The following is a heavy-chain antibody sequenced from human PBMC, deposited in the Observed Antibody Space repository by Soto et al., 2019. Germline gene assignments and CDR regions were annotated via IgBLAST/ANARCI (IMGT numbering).Heavy chain of an antibody. Sequence: GASVKVSCKASGYTFTSYDINWVRQATGQGLEWMGWMNPNSGNTGYAQKFQGRVTMTRNTSMSTAYMELSSLRSEDTAVYYCARTYSSGWYGLSWFDPWGQGTLVTVSS. CDR2: MNPNSGNT. V-gene: IGHV1-8*01. D-gene: IGHD6-19*01. J-gene: IGHJ5*02. CDR3: ARTYSSGWYGLSWFDP. CDR1: GYTFTSYD.